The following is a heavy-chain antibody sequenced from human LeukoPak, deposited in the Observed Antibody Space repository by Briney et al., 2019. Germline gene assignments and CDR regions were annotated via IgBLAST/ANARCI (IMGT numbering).Heavy chain of an antibody. J-gene: IGHJ4*02. Sequence: SQTLSLTCTVSGGSISSGVYYWTWVRQPPGEGLEWIGYISYSGTTYSNPSLKTRLTISTDTSKSQFSLQLNSVTPEDTAVYYCARADTVATFDYWGQGTLVTVSS. CDR3: ARADTVATFDY. CDR1: GGSISSGVYY. V-gene: IGHV4-30-4*01. CDR2: ISYSGTT. D-gene: IGHD5-12*01.